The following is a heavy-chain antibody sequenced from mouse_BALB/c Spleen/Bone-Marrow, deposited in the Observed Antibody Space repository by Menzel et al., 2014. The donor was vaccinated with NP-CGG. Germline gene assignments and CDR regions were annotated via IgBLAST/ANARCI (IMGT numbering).Heavy chain of an antibody. J-gene: IGHJ2*01. V-gene: IGHV1-18*01. CDR3: ARGRWYY. D-gene: IGHD2-3*01. CDR2: INPNNGGS. CDR1: GYTFTDYT. Sequence: EVKLMESGPELVKPGASVKISCKTPGYTFTDYTIHWAKQSHGKSLEWIGGINPNNGGSTYNQKFKGKATLTIHKSSSTAYMELRSLTSEDSAVYYCARGRWYYWGQGTTLTVSS.